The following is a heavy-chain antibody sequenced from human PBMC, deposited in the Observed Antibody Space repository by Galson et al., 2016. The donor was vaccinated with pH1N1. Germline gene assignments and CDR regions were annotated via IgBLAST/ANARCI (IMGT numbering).Heavy chain of an antibody. J-gene: IGHJ4*02. CDR2: IYPNTSDT. V-gene: IGHV5-51*03. CDR3: VRGRRDSAYNWNLPLDY. Sequence: QSGAEVKKPGESLKISCSGAGYRFSPYWIGWVRQMPGQGLEWMAIIYPNTSDTKYNPSFEGQVTISADRSIRTAYLQWSSLKASDTAIYYCVRGRRDSAYNWNLPLDYWGQGTLVTVSS. CDR1: GYRFSPYW. D-gene: IGHD1-20*01.